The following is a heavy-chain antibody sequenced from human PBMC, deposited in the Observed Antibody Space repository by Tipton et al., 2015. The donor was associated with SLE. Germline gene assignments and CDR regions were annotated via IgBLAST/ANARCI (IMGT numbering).Heavy chain of an antibody. CDR3: AVGYCSSVSCQREYFQH. Sequence: GLVKPSETLSLTCTVSGASLSGYYWSWIRQHPGKGLEWIGYIYLSGSTYYNPSLKRRVAISVDTSKNQFSLKLNSVTAADTAVYYCAVGYCSSVSCQREYFQHWGQGTLVTVSS. D-gene: IGHD2-2*01. J-gene: IGHJ1*01. CDR1: GASLSGYY. V-gene: IGHV4-59*06. CDR2: IYLSGST.